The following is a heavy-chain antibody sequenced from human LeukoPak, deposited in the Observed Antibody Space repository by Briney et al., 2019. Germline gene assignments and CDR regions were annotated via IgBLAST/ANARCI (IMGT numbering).Heavy chain of an antibody. Sequence: GGSLRLSCAASGFTFSSYAMHWVRQAPGKGLERVAVISYDGSNKYYADSVKGRFTISRDNSKNTLYLQMNSLRAEDTAVYYCARAGLGFGELSNNWFDPWGQGTLVTVSS. J-gene: IGHJ5*02. CDR2: ISYDGSNK. D-gene: IGHD3-10*01. CDR3: ARAGLGFGELSNNWFDP. V-gene: IGHV3-30-3*01. CDR1: GFTFSSYA.